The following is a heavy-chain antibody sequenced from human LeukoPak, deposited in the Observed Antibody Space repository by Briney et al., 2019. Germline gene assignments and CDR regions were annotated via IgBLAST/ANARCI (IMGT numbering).Heavy chain of an antibody. D-gene: IGHD2-15*01. CDR3: ARGPPALGDY. CDR2: INHSGST. J-gene: IGHJ4*02. Sequence: PSETLSLTCAVYGGSFSGYYWSWIRQPPGKGLEWIGEINHSGSTNYNPSLNSRVTISVDTSKNQFSLKLSSVTAADTAVYYCARGPPALGDYWGQGTLVTVSS. CDR1: GGSFSGYY. V-gene: IGHV4-34*01.